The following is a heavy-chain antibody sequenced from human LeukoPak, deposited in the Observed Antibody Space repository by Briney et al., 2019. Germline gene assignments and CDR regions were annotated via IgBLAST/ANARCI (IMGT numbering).Heavy chain of an antibody. Sequence: PSETLSLTCAVYGGSFSGYYWSWIRQPPGKGLEWIGEINHSGSTNYNPSLKSRVTISVDTSKNQFSLKLSSVTAADTAVYYCARQERYFDWLSPPFDYWGQGTLVTVSS. J-gene: IGHJ4*02. CDR3: ARQERYFDWLSPPFDY. CDR2: INHSGST. D-gene: IGHD3-9*01. V-gene: IGHV4-34*01. CDR1: GGSFSGYY.